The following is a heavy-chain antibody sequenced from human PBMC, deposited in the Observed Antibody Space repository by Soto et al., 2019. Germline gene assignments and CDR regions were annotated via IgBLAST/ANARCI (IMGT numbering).Heavy chain of an antibody. J-gene: IGHJ4*02. D-gene: IGHD3-10*01. CDR2: LKPNGGDT. CDR1: GYTFTSYD. Sequence: ASVKVSCKASGYTFTSYDINWVRQATGQGLEWMGWLKPNGGDTGYAQNFQGRVTLTRNTSTATAYMELTSLTSADTAVYFYARSPTETGTFEDWGQGTPFTVST. V-gene: IGHV1-8*01. CDR3: ARSPTETGTFED.